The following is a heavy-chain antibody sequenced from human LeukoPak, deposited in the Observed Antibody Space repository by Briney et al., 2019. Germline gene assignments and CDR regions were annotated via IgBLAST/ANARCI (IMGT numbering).Heavy chain of an antibody. J-gene: IGHJ4*02. V-gene: IGHV4-34*01. Sequence: PSETLSLTCAVYGGSFSGYYWSWIRQPPGKGLEWIGEINHSGSTNYNPSLKSRVTISVDKSKNQFSLTLTSVTAADTALYYCTRELAGTTVEDWGQGTLVTVSS. CDR2: INHSGST. CDR3: TRELAGTTVED. D-gene: IGHD1-1*01. CDR1: GGSFSGYY.